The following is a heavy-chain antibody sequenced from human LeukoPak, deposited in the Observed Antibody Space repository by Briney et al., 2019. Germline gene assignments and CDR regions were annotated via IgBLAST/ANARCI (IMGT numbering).Heavy chain of an antibody. J-gene: IGHJ4*02. CDR2: IRFDGSNVGSNV. V-gene: IGHV3-30*02. D-gene: IGHD3-3*01. CDR1: GFTFSTYG. Sequence: GGSLRLSCATSGFTFSTYGMHWVRQAPGKGLEWVAFIRFDGSNVGSNVYYADSVKGRFTISRDNSKNTLYLQMNSLKTEDTAVYYCATDLDFWSVLQGYWGQGTLVTVSS. CDR3: ATDLDFWSVLQGY.